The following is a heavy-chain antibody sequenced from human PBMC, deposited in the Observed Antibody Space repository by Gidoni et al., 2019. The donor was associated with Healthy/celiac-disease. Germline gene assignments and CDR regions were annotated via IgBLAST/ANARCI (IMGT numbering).Heavy chain of an antibody. CDR1: GYRFTSYW. Sequence: EVQLVQSGAAVKKPGASLRIPFKGSGYRFTSYWIRWVRLMPGKGLEWMGRIDPSDSYTNYSPSFQGHVTISADKSISTAYLQWSSLKAADTAMYYCARHYSGSYGAFDYWGQGTLVTVSS. CDR2: IDPSDSYT. V-gene: IGHV5-10-1*03. D-gene: IGHD1-26*01. J-gene: IGHJ4*02. CDR3: ARHYSGSYGAFDY.